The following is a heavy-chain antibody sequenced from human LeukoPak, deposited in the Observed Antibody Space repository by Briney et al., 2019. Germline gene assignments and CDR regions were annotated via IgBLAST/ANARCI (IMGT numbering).Heavy chain of an antibody. CDR3: ARDRRSMTAAVFMDY. V-gene: IGHV3-7*05. Sequence: GGSLRLSCAASGFPFSNYWMSWVRQAPGKGLEWVANIKQDGSETYYVDSVKGRFTISRDNAKNSLYLQMNSLRAEDTAVYLCARDRRSMTAAVFMDYWGQGTLVTVSS. J-gene: IGHJ4*02. D-gene: IGHD6-13*01. CDR1: GFPFSNYW. CDR2: IKQDGSET.